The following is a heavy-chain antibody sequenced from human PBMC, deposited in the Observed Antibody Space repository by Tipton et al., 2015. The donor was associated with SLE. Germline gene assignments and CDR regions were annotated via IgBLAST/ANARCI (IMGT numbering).Heavy chain of an antibody. D-gene: IGHD3-3*01. CDR3: ARGRLLEWLSTYYYYYGMDV. J-gene: IGHJ6*02. CDR1: DGSINSETYY. CDR2: INHSGST. Sequence: TLSLTCTVSDGSINSETYYWAWIRQPPGKGLEWIGEINHSGSTNYNPSLKSRVTISVDTSKNQFSLKLSSVTAADTAVYYCARGRLLEWLSTYYYYYGMDVWGHGTTVTVSS. V-gene: IGHV4-39*07.